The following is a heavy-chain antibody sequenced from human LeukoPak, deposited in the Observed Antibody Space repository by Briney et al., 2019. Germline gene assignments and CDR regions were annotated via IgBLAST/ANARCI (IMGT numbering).Heavy chain of an antibody. V-gene: IGHV4-30-2*01. CDR2: IYHSGST. J-gene: IGHJ3*02. Sequence: PSETLSFTCAVSGGSISSGGYSWSWIRQPPGKGLEWIGYIYHSGSTYYNPSLKSRVTISVDRSKNQFSLKLSSVTAADTAVYYCASYGEDDAFDIWGQGTMVTVSS. CDR3: ASYGEDDAFDI. D-gene: IGHD4-17*01. CDR1: GGSISSGGYS.